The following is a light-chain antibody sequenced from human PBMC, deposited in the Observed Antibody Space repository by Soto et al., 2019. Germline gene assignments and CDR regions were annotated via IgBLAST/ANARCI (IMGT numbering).Light chain of an antibody. CDR1: SSDVGRYKF. CDR3: SSSTNTNTLVI. CDR2: EGT. Sequence: QSVLTQPRSVSGSPGQSVTISCTGTSSDVGRYKFVSWFQQHPGKAPKLLIFEGTNRPSGVSNRFSGSKSGNTASLTISGLQAEDEAIYFCSSSTNTNTLVIFGGGTKVTVL. J-gene: IGLJ2*01. V-gene: IGLV2-14*01.